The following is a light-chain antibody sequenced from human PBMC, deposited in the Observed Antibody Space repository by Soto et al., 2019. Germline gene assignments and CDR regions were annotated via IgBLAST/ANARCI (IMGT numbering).Light chain of an antibody. J-gene: IGKJ1*01. CDR2: KAS. CDR3: QQYNDYSTWT. V-gene: IGKV1-5*03. Sequence: DMQMTQSPSSLSASVGDRVTSTCRASQSISSWLAWYQQKPGKAPKLLIYKASSLESGVPTRFSGSGSGTEFTLTISSLQPDDSGTYYCQQYNDYSTWTFGQGTKVEIK. CDR1: QSISSW.